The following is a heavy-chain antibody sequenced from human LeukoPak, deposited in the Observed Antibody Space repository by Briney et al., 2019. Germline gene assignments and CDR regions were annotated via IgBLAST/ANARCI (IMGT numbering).Heavy chain of an antibody. D-gene: IGHD1-1*01. CDR3: ARTGTTGYFDY. CDR1: GFTFSSYA. Sequence: PGGSLRLSCAASGFTFSSYAMHWVRQAPGKGLEYVSAISSNGGSTYYANSVKGRFTISRDNSKNTLYLQMGSLRAEDMAVYYCARTGTTGYFDYWGRGTLVTVSS. CDR2: ISSNGGST. V-gene: IGHV3-64*01. J-gene: IGHJ4*02.